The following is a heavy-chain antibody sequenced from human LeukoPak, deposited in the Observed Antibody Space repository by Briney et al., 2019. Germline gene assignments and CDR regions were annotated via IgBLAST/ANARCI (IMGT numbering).Heavy chain of an antibody. Sequence: ASVKVSCKASGYTFTSYGISWVRQAPGQGLEWMGWISACNGNTNYAQKLQGRVTMTTDTSTSTAYMELRSLRSDDTAVYYCARHPTFYGDYLYYFDYWGQGTLVTVSS. V-gene: IGHV1-18*01. CDR1: GYTFTSYG. CDR2: ISACNGNT. D-gene: IGHD4-17*01. CDR3: ARHPTFYGDYLYYFDY. J-gene: IGHJ4*02.